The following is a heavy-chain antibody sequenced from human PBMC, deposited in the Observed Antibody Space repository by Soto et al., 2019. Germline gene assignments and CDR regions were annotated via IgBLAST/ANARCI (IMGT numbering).Heavy chain of an antibody. CDR3: AREGRAYCGGDGSLCDN. D-gene: IGHD2-21*02. Sequence: QVQLVESGGGVVQSGRSLRLSCAASGFTFSSYGMHWVRQAPGKGLEWVALVWFDGSKKYYADSVKGRFTISRDNSKKTLYLQMNSLRVEDTAVDYWAREGRAYCGGDGSLCDNWGQGTLVTVSS. V-gene: IGHV3-33*01. J-gene: IGHJ4*02. CDR2: VWFDGSKK. CDR1: GFTFSSYG.